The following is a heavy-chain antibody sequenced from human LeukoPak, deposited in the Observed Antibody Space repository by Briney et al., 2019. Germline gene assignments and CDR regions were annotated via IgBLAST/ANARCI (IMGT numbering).Heavy chain of an antibody. CDR2: MNPHSGGT. Sequence: ASVKVSCKASGYTFSGYHLRWIRQAPGQGLEWMGWMNPHSGGTKFAQKFEGRVTMTMETSISTVYMELRRLRYDDTAVYYCARETGTNREDGFDIWGRGTMVTVSS. CDR1: GYTFSGYH. CDR3: ARETGTNREDGFDI. V-gene: IGHV1-2*02. D-gene: IGHD1-7*01. J-gene: IGHJ3*02.